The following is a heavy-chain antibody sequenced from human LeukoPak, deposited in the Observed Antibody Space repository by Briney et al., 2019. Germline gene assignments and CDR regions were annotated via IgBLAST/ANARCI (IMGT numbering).Heavy chain of an antibody. CDR3: AKDLAGLLTPDDAFDI. CDR1: GFTFSSYG. J-gene: IGHJ3*02. CDR2: ISYDGSNK. V-gene: IGHV3-30*18. D-gene: IGHD3-22*01. Sequence: GGSLRLSCAASGFTFSSYGMHWVRQAPGKGPEWVAVISYDGSNKYYADSVKGRFTISRDNSKNTLYLQMNSLRAEDTAVYYCAKDLAGLLTPDDAFDIWGQGTMVTVSS.